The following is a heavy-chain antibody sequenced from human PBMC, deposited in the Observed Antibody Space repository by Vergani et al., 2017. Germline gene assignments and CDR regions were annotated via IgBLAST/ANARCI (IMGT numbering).Heavy chain of an antibody. V-gene: IGHV4-34*01. CDR1: GGSFSGYY. CDR3: ARVCGFKYSYGLDY. Sequence: QVQLQQWGAGLLKPSDTLSLTCAVYGGSFSGYYWSWIRQPPRKGLEWIGEINHSGSTNYNPSLKSRVTISVDTTKNQCSLKLSSVTAADTAVYYCARVCGFKYSYGLDYWGQGTLVTVSS. J-gene: IGHJ4*02. CDR2: INHSGST. D-gene: IGHD5-18*01.